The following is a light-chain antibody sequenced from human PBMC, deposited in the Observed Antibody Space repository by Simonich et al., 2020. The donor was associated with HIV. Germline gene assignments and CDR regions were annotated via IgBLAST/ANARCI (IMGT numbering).Light chain of an antibody. CDR2: AAS. Sequence: IQLTQSPSFLSASVGDSVTITCRASQGISSYVNWYQQKPGKAPKLLIYAASSLQSGVPSRFSGSGSGTDFTLTISSLQPEDFATYYCQQSYSTPPYTFGQGTKLEIK. J-gene: IGKJ2*01. CDR3: QQSYSTPPYT. V-gene: IGKV1-39*01. CDR1: QGISSY.